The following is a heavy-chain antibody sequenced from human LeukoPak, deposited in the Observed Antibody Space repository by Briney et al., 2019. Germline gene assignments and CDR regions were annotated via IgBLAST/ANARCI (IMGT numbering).Heavy chain of an antibody. J-gene: IGHJ4*02. CDR2: INHSGST. V-gene: IGHV4-34*01. Sequence: RTSETLSLTCAVYGGSFSGYYWSWIRQPPGKGLEWIGEINHSGSTNYNPSLKSRVTISVDTSKNQFSLKLSSVTAAGTAVYYCARRSIGTTGTTRYGSGSSRRKYYFDYWGQGTLVTVSS. CDR1: GGSFSGYY. D-gene: IGHD1-1*01. CDR3: ARRSIGTTGTTRYGSGSSRRKYYFDY.